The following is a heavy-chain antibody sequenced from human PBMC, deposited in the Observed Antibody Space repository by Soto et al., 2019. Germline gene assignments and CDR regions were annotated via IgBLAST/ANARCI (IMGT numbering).Heavy chain of an antibody. CDR2: IYSGGST. D-gene: IGHD3-10*01. Sequence: GVSLRLSCAASGFTVSSNYMSWVRQAPGKGLELVSVIYSGGSTYYADSVKGRFTISRDNSKNTLYLQMNSLRAEDTAVYYCATTYYYGSGSPFTYYYYAMDVWGQGTTVTVSS. V-gene: IGHV3-53*01. J-gene: IGHJ6*02. CDR1: GFTVSSNY. CDR3: ATTYYYGSGSPFTYYYYAMDV.